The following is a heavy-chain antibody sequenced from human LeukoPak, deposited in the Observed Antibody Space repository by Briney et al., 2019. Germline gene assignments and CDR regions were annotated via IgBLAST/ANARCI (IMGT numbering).Heavy chain of an antibody. J-gene: IGHJ4*02. D-gene: IGHD4-17*01. CDR2: IYYSGNT. CDR3: ARGPYGDYYDY. V-gene: IGHV4-61*08. CDR1: RGSISSGGYS. Sequence: PSQTLSLTCTVSRGSISSGGYSWSWMRQPPGKGLEWIGYIYYSGNTNYNPSLKSRVTISVDTSKTQFSLKLSPVTAADTAVYYCARGPYGDYYDYWGQGTLVTVSS.